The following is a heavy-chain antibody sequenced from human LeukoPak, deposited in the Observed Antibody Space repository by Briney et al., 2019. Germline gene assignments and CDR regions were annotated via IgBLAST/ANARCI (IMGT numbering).Heavy chain of an antibody. V-gene: IGHV1-2*04. Sequence: ASVKVSCKASGYTFTGFYIHWVRQAPGQGLEWMGWIYSESGDTNYAQKFQGCVTMTRDTSTRTAYMELSRLRSDDTAVYYCARSATIFGVVISLGYWGQGTLVTVSS. D-gene: IGHD3-3*01. CDR1: GYTFTGFY. J-gene: IGHJ4*02. CDR2: IYSESGDT. CDR3: ARSATIFGVVISLGY.